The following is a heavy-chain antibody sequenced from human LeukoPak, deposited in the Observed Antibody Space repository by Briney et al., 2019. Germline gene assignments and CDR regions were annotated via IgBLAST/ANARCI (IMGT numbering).Heavy chain of an antibody. CDR3: ARARNNYFDY. J-gene: IGHJ4*02. V-gene: IGHV3-53*01. Sequence: PGGSLRLSCAAFGFTVSDNYMSWVRQAPGKGLEWVSVIYSGGSPYYADSVKGRFTISRDNSKNTLYLQMNSLRAEDTAVYYCARARNNYFDYWGQGTLVTVSS. CDR1: GFTVSDNY. CDR2: IYSGGSP.